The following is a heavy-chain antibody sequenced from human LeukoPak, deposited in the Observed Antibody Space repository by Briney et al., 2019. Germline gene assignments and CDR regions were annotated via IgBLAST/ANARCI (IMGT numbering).Heavy chain of an antibody. Sequence: GGSLRLSCVDSGFTFTNAWMSWVRQAPGKGLEWIGRIKSKTDGETTNHAEPVRGRFTISRDDSKSAVYLQMNSLKIEDTAVYYCTTDLGTYYHGSQRLIPIDYWGQETLVTVSS. CDR3: TTDLGTYYHGSQRLIPIDY. V-gene: IGHV3-15*01. CDR1: GFTFTNAW. J-gene: IGHJ4*02. D-gene: IGHD3-10*01. CDR2: IKSKTDGETT.